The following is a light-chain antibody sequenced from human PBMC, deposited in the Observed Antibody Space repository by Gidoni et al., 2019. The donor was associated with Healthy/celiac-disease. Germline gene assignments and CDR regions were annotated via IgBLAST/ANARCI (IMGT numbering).Light chain of an antibody. CDR2: DAS. Sequence: TVLTQSPATLSLSPGERATLSCRASQSVSSYLAWYQQKPVQAPRLLIYDASNRATGIPARFSGSGSGTDFTLNISSLEPEDFAVYYCQQRSNWVTFGGGTKVEIK. CDR3: QQRSNWVT. J-gene: IGKJ4*01. V-gene: IGKV3-11*01. CDR1: QSVSSY.